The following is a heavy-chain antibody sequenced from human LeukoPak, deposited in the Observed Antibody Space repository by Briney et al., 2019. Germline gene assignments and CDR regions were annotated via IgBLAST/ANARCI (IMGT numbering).Heavy chain of an antibody. V-gene: IGHV3-23*01. J-gene: IGHJ4*02. CDR1: GFTFSSYA. Sequence: PGGSLRLSCAASGFTFSSYAVSWVRQAPGKGLEWVSAISGSGGSTYYADSVKGRFTISRDNSKNTLYLQMNSLRAEDTAVYYCAKSSDCSSTSCYPSQFYWGQGTLVTVSS. D-gene: IGHD2-2*01. CDR2: ISGSGGST. CDR3: AKSSDCSSTSCYPSQFY.